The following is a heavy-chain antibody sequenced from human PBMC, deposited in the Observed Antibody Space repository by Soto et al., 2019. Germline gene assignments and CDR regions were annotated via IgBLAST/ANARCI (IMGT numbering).Heavy chain of an antibody. CDR1: GFTFRTYW. CDR3: ARDGRTSWYSYDYHGMDV. CDR2: ITLDGREK. D-gene: IGHD6-13*01. Sequence: EVQLVESGGGLVQPGGSLRLSCAASGFTFRTYWLSWVRQVPGKGLEWVANITLDGREKNYVDSVKGRFTISIDNARNSLYLQMSSLRAEETALYYCARDGRTSWYSYDYHGMDVWGQGTTGTVSS. J-gene: IGHJ6*02. V-gene: IGHV3-7*05.